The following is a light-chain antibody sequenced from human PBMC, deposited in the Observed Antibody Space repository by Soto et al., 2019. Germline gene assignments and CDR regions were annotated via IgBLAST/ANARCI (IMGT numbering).Light chain of an antibody. CDR1: SSDVGGYNC. J-gene: IGLJ2*01. Sequence: QSVLTQPPSASGSPGQPVTISCTGTSSDVGGYNCVSWYQQHPGKAPKLMIYEVSKRPSGVPDRFSGSKSGNTASLTVSGLQAEDEADYYCSSYAGSNNFVVFGGGTKVTVL. V-gene: IGLV2-8*01. CDR3: SSYAGSNNFVV. CDR2: EVS.